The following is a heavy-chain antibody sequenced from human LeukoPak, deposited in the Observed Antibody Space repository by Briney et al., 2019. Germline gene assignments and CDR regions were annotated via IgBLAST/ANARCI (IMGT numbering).Heavy chain of an antibody. CDR3: TRRGGGNSSVDY. CDR1: GLTFSGSA. Sequence: GGSLKLSCAASGLTFSGSAMHWVRQASGKGLEWVGRIRSKANSYATAYAASVKGRFTISRDDSKNTAYLQMNSLKTEDTAVYYCTRRGGGNSSVDYWGQGTLVTVSS. CDR2: IRSKANSYAT. J-gene: IGHJ4*02. V-gene: IGHV3-73*01. D-gene: IGHD4-23*01.